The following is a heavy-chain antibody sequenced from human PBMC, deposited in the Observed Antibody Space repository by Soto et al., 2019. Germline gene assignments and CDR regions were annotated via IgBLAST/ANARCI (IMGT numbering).Heavy chain of an antibody. J-gene: IGHJ3*02. V-gene: IGHV3-11*01. D-gene: IGHD5-18*01. CDR3: ARVYSYGYSSAAFDI. Sequence: GGSLRLSCAASGFTFSDFYMSWIRQAPGKGLEWVSYISSSGSTIYYADSVKGRFTISRDNAKNSLYLQMNSLRAEDTAVYYCARVYSYGYSSAAFDIWGQGTMVTV. CDR1: GFTFSDFY. CDR2: ISSSGSTI.